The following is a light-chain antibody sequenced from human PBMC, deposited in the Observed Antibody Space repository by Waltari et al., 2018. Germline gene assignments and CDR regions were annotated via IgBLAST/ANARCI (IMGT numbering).Light chain of an antibody. CDR3: LQATQFPLT. V-gene: IGKV2-24*01. CDR1: QSLVHSDGNTY. Sequence: DIVMTQTPLSSPVTLGQPASISCRSSQSLVHSDGNTYLSWYQQRPGQPPRLLIYKISNRFSWVPDRFSGSGAVTEFTLKISRVEAEDVGVYFCLQATQFPLTFGGGTKLEIK. CDR2: KIS. J-gene: IGKJ4*01.